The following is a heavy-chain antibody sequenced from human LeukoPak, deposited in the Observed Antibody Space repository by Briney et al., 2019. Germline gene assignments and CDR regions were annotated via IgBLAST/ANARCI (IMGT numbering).Heavy chain of an antibody. V-gene: IGHV3-74*01. CDR1: GSSFSNSW. CDR3: AKGLSINWFDP. J-gene: IGHJ5*02. D-gene: IGHD2-2*02. Sequence: GGSLRLSCAASGSSFSNSWMHWVRQAPGKGLVCVSRISGDGSSTSYADSVKGRFTVSRDNAKNTLYLQMNSLRAEDTAVYYCAKGLSINWFDPWGQGTLVTVSS. CDR2: ISGDGSST.